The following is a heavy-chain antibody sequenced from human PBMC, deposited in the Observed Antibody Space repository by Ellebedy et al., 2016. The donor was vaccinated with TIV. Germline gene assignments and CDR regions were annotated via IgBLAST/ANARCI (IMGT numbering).Heavy chain of an antibody. J-gene: IGHJ4*02. CDR1: GYTFTNYG. V-gene: IGHV7-4-1*02. CDR2: INTNNGNP. Sequence: AASVKVSCKTSGYTFTNYGINWVRQAPGQGLEWMGWINTNNGNPTYAQGFTGRFVFSFDASVSTAYLQISGLQTDDTAIYYCVRAPGLDWGRGTLVTVSS. CDR3: VRAPGLD.